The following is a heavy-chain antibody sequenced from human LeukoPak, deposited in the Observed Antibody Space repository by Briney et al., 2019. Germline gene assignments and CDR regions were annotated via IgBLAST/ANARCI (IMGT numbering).Heavy chain of an antibody. CDR2: ISWNSGSI. Sequence: PGGSLRLSCAASGFTFDDYAMHWVRQAPGKGLEWVSGISWNSGSIGYADSVKGRFTISRDNAKNSLYLQMNSLRAEDTAVYYCARTKGQLNYNWFDPWGQGTLVTVSS. J-gene: IGHJ5*02. V-gene: IGHV3-9*01. CDR3: ARTKGQLNYNWFDP. D-gene: IGHD2-2*01. CDR1: GFTFDDYA.